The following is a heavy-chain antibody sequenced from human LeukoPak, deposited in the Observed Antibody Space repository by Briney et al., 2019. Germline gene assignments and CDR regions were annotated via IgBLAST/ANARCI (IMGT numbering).Heavy chain of an antibody. D-gene: IGHD6-13*01. CDR3: ARGRGSSSPRVLRSRTDY. V-gene: IGHV4-38-2*02. Sequence: SETLSLTCTVSGYSISSGYYWSWIRQPPGKGLEWIGEINHSGSTNYNPSLKSRVTISVDTSKNQFSLKLSSVTAADTAVYYCARGRGSSSPRVLRSRTDYWGQGTLVTVSS. CDR1: GYSISSGYY. J-gene: IGHJ4*02. CDR2: INHSGST.